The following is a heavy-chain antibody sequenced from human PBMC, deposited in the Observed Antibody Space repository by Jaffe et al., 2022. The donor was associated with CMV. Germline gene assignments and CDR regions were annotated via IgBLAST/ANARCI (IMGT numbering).Heavy chain of an antibody. V-gene: IGHV1-3*01. CDR2: INAGNGNT. D-gene: IGHD2-15*01. J-gene: IGHJ4*02. CDR3: ARGVVVVAANLPIDY. Sequence: QVQLVQSGAEVKKPGASVKVSCKASGYTFTSYAMHWVRQAPGQRLEWMGWINAGNGNTKYSQKFQGRVTITRDTSASTAYMELSSLRSEDTAVYYCARGVVVVAANLPIDYWGQGTLVTVSS. CDR1: GYTFTSYA.